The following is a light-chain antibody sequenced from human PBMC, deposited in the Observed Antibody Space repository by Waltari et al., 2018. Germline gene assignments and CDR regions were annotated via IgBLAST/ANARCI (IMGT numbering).Light chain of an antibody. Sequence: QSVLTQPPSVSAAPGQKVTISCSGTSPNIGNNYVSWYQQFPGTAPKLLNYENTKRPSGIPDRFFGSKSCTSATLDIHGLQTGDEADYYCGTWDSSLSVGVLGGGTKLTVL. CDR3: GTWDSSLSVGV. V-gene: IGLV1-51*01. CDR1: SPNIGNNY. CDR2: ENT. J-gene: IGLJ2*01.